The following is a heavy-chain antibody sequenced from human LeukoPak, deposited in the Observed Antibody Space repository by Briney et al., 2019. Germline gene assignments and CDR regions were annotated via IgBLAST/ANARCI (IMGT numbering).Heavy chain of an antibody. CDR3: ARVPYYYDSSGPRRAFDI. CDR1: GGSISSNY. D-gene: IGHD3-22*01. V-gene: IGHV4-4*07. J-gene: IGHJ3*02. Sequence: SETLSLTCTVSGGSISSNYWSWIRQPARKGLERIGRIYTSGSTSYNPSLTSRVTMSVDTSKYQFSLKLSSVTAAHTAVYYCARVPYYYDSSGPRRAFDIWGQGTMVTVSS. CDR2: IYTSGST.